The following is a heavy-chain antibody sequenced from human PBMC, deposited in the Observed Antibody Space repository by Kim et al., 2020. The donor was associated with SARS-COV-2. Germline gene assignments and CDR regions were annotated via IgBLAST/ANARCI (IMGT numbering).Heavy chain of an antibody. Sequence: GGSLRLSCAASGFTVSSNYMSWVRQAPGKGLEWVSVIYSGGSTYYADSVKGRFTISRDNSKNTLYLQMNSLRAEDTAVYYCARETPSSYYDILTGYFRQYYFGCWGQGTLVTVSS. CDR1: GFTVSSNY. V-gene: IGHV3-66*01. D-gene: IGHD3-9*01. CDR2: IYSGGST. J-gene: IGHJ4*02. CDR3: ARETPSSYYDILTGYFRQYYFGC.